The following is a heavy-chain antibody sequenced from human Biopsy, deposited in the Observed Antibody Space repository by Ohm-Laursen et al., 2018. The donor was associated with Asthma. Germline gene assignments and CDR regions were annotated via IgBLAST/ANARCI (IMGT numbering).Heavy chain of an antibody. CDR2: IYSGGTS. CDR3: ARGDSSNWSHYYFDY. D-gene: IGHD3-22*01. J-gene: IGHJ4*02. V-gene: IGHV3-53*01. CDR1: GGSISSDY. Sequence: LSLTCIVSGGSISSDYWSWLRQSPGKGLEWVSVIYSGGTSHTADSVRGRFTISRDYSKNTLYLQMHSLRAEDTAVYYCARGDSSNWSHYYFDYWGQGTLVTVSS.